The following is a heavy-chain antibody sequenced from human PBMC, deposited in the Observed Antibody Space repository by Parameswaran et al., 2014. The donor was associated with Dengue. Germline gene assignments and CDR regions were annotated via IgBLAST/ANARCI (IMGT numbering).Heavy chain of an antibody. D-gene: IGHD1-26*01. V-gene: IGHV4-31*03. CDR2: IYYSGST. Sequence: SETLSLTLHCLWWLHQQWRYYWSWIRQHPGKGLEWIGYIYYSGSTYYNPSLKSRVTISVDTSKNQFSLKLSSVTAADTAVYYCARDRAVGATGGYYGMDVWGQGTTVTSP. CDR1: WLHQQWRYY. CDR3: ARDRAVGATGGYYGMDV. J-gene: IGHJ6*02.